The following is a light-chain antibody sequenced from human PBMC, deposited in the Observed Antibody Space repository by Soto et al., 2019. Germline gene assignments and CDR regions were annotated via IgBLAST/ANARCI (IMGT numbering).Light chain of an antibody. Sequence: QSVLTQPPSVSGAPGQRVTISCTGSSSNIGAGYDVHWYQQFPGTAPKLLIYGNNNRPSGVPDRFSGSKSGTSASLAITGLQVEDEADYYCQSYDNSLNGSGVFGGGTKLTVL. CDR2: GNN. CDR3: QSYDNSLNGSGV. V-gene: IGLV1-40*01. CDR1: SSNIGAGYD. J-gene: IGLJ3*02.